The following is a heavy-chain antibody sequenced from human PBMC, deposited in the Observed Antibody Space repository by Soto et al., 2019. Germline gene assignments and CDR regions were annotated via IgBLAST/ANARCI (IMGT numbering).Heavy chain of an antibody. D-gene: IGHD4-17*01. CDR3: ARDRQGDYGVYNSYYYGMDV. Sequence: QVQLQESGPGLVKPSQTLSLTCTVSGGSISSGGYYWSWIRQHPGKGLEWIGYIYYSGSTYYNPSLKSRVNISVDTSKKQFSLKLTSVTAADTSVYYCARDRQGDYGVYNSYYYGMDVWGQGTTVTVSS. CDR1: GGSISSGGYY. V-gene: IGHV4-31*03. J-gene: IGHJ6*02. CDR2: IYYSGST.